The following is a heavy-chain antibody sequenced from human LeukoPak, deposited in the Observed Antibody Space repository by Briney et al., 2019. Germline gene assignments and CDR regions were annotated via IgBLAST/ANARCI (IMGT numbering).Heavy chain of an antibody. D-gene: IGHD3-22*01. Sequence: PGGSLRLSCETSGFTFSSYSMNWVRQAPGKGLEWVSSISSSSSYIYYADSVKGRFTISRDNAKNSLYLQMNSLRAEDTAVYYCATRPKVDYDSSGYPSAAFDTWGQGTMVTVSS. CDR1: GFTFSSYS. V-gene: IGHV3-21*01. CDR2: ISSSSSYI. CDR3: ATRPKVDYDSSGYPSAAFDT. J-gene: IGHJ3*02.